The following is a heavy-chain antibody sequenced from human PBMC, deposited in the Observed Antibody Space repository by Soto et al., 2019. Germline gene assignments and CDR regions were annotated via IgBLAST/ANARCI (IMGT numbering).Heavy chain of an antibody. Sequence: GGSLRLSCEASGFTFSSHAMSWFRQAPGKGLEWVSAISGSDAGTFDADSVRGRFTISRDNSKNTLYLHMTSLRVEDTAIYYCTKDPCTGSSCYFDFWGQGSLVTVSS. D-gene: IGHD2-8*02. CDR3: TKDPCTGSSCYFDF. CDR1: GFTFSSHA. CDR2: ISGSDAGT. J-gene: IGHJ4*02. V-gene: IGHV3-23*01.